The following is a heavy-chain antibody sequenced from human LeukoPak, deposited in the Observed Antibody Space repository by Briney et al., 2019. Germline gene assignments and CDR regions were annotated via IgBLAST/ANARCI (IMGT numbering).Heavy chain of an antibody. CDR1: GLTSTNFA. CDR3: AADLSNPRMGASYLDS. CDR2: IIVGSGAT. J-gene: IGHJ4*02. Sequence: GASAKVSCKASGLTSTNFAVQWVRQARGQRLEWIGWIIVGSGATKCAQDFQERVTITRDLSTSTLYMELRSLTSEDTAVYYCAADLSNPRMGASYLDSWGQGTLVTVSS. V-gene: IGHV1-58*01. D-gene: IGHD3-16*01.